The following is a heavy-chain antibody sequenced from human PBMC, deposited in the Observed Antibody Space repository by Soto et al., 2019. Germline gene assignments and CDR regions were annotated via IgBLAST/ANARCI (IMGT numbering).Heavy chain of an antibody. CDR1: GGSISSGDYY. J-gene: IGHJ2*01. D-gene: IGHD3-22*01. CDR2: IYYSGST. Sequence: QVQLQESGPGLVKPSQTLSLTCTVSGGSISSGDYYWSWIRQPPGKGLEWIGYIYYSGSTYYNPSLKSRVTISVDTSKNQFSLKLSSVTAADTAVYYCARELSDSSGYYSSLNHWYFDLWGRGTLVTVSS. CDR3: ARELSDSSGYYSSLNHWYFDL. V-gene: IGHV4-30-4*01.